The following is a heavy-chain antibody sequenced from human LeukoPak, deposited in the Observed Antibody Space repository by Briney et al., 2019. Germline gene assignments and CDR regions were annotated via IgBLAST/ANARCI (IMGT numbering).Heavy chain of an antibody. CDR3: ARLSSTAITMVRGVTYFDY. J-gene: IGHJ4*02. CDR1: GGSISSYY. Sequence: SETLSLTCTVSGGSISSYYWSWIRQPPGKGLEWIGYIYYSGSTNYNPSLKSRVTISVDTSKNQFSLKLSSVTAADTAVYYCARLSSTAITMVRGVTYFDYWGQGTLVTVSS. CDR2: IYYSGST. V-gene: IGHV4-59*08. D-gene: IGHD3-10*01.